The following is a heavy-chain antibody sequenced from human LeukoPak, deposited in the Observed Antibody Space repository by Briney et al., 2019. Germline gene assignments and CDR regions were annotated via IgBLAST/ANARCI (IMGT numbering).Heavy chain of an antibody. Sequence: PGGSLRLSCAVSGFTFSNYAMSWVRQAPGKGLEWVSGGSGSGRTTVYADSVKGPFTISRDNSKSMIFLEMNSLGAEATAVYYCAKDLFHGSGSYSWVVFDYWGQGALVTVSS. J-gene: IGHJ4*02. CDR1: GFTFSNYA. CDR2: GSGSGRTT. V-gene: IGHV3-23*01. D-gene: IGHD3-10*01. CDR3: AKDLFHGSGSYSWVVFDY.